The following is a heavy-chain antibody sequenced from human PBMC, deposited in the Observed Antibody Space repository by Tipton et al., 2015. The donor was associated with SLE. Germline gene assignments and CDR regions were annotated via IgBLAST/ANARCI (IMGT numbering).Heavy chain of an antibody. V-gene: IGHV5-51*03. CDR1: GYSFTSYW. J-gene: IGHJ5*02. D-gene: IGHD4-23*01. CDR3: ARTAGGNSHWFDP. CDR2: IYPGDSDT. Sequence: QLVQSGAEVKKPGESLKISCKGSGYSFTSYWIGWVRQMPGKGLEWMGIIYPGDSDTRYSPSFQGQVTISVDKSIRTVYLQWNSLEASDTAIYYCARTAGGNSHWFDPWGQGTLVTVSS.